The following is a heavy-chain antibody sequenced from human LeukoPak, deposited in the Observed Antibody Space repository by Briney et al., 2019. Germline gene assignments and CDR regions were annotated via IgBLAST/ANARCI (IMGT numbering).Heavy chain of an antibody. CDR1: GYTFTGYY. Sequence: ASVKVSCKASGYTFTGYYMHWVRQAPGQGLEWMGWINPNSGGTNYAQKFQGRVTMTRDTSISTAYMELSRLRSDDTAVYYCARGIRRYSSGWYEAFDIWGQGTMVTVSS. V-gene: IGHV1-2*02. CDR2: INPNSGGT. D-gene: IGHD6-19*01. CDR3: ARGIRRYSSGWYEAFDI. J-gene: IGHJ3*02.